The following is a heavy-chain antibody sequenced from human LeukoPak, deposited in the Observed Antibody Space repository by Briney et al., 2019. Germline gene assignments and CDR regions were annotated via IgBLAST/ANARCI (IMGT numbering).Heavy chain of an antibody. Sequence: GGSLRLSCAASGFSFSDYYMSWIRQAPGKGLEWVSYMSNSGSTIYYADSVKGRFTISRDNAKNSLYLQMNSLRAEDTAVYYCAREDFWSAPMVDYWGQGTLVTVSS. V-gene: IGHV3-11*04. CDR3: AREDFWSAPMVDY. D-gene: IGHD3-3*01. CDR1: GFSFSDYY. J-gene: IGHJ4*02. CDR2: MSNSGSTI.